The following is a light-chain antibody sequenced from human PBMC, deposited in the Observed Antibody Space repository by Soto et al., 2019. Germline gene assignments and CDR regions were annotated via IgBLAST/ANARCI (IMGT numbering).Light chain of an antibody. Sequence: QSALTQPPSASGSPGQSVTISCTGTSSDVGAYNYLSWYQQHPGKAPKLMIYEVSKRPSGVPDRFSGSKSGNTASLTVSGLQAEDEADYYCSSYPGSNNYVFGTGTKVTVL. CDR2: EVS. V-gene: IGLV2-8*01. CDR1: SSDVGAYNY. J-gene: IGLJ1*01. CDR3: SSYPGSNNYV.